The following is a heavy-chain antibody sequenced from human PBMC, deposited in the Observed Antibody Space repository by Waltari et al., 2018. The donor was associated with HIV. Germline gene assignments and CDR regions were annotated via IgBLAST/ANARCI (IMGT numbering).Heavy chain of an antibody. CDR3: ARMPILGYGSYAFDS. CDR1: SESFSGNY. CDR2: VNHSGST. V-gene: IGHV4-34*01. D-gene: IGHD6-13*01. J-gene: IGHJ4*02. Sequence: KPSETLSLTCAVYSESFSGNYWSWIRQPPGKGLEWIGDVNHSGSTNYNPSLKSRVTISVDTSKNQFSLRLTSVTAADTALYYCARMPILGYGSYAFDSWGQGMLVTVSS.